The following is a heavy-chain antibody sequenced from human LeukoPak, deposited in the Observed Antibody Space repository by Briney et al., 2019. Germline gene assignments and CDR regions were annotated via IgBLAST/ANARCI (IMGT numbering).Heavy chain of an antibody. CDR2: TYYRSKWYN. CDR1: GDSVSNNSAA. Sequence: SQTLSLTCAISGDSVSNNSAAWNWIRQSPSRALEWLGRTYYRSKWYNDYAVSVKSRITINPGTSKNQFSLQLNSVTPEDTAVYYCARAYCSGGSCYWYFDLWGRGTLVTVSS. D-gene: IGHD2-15*01. CDR3: ARAYCSGGSCYWYFDL. V-gene: IGHV6-1*01. J-gene: IGHJ2*01.